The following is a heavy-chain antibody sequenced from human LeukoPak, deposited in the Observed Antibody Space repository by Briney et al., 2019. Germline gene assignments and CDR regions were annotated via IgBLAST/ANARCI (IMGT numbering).Heavy chain of an antibody. J-gene: IGHJ4*02. CDR3: GRSRDAYNYFDY. CDR1: GFAFSSQA. D-gene: IGHD5-24*01. V-gene: IGHV3-23*01. Sequence: PGGSLRLSCAASGFAFSSQAMGWVRQAPGKGLEWVSVISDSGSITYYADSVKGRFTISRDNSKNTLYLQMNSLRAEDTAAFYCGRSRDAYNYFDYWGQGTLVTVSA. CDR2: ISDSGSIT.